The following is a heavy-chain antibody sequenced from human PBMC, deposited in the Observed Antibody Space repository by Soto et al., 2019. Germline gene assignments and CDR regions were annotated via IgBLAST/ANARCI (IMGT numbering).Heavy chain of an antibody. CDR1: GFIFSPYG. Sequence: GSLRLSCAASGFIFSPYGIHWVRQAPGKGLERVALIRNDGSDKYYAESVTGRFTISRDNSKNTVYLQMNSLRAEDTALYFCARAPRMAPFDIWGQGTMVTVSS. J-gene: IGHJ3*02. V-gene: IGHV3-33*01. CDR3: ARAPRMAPFDI. CDR2: IRNDGSDK.